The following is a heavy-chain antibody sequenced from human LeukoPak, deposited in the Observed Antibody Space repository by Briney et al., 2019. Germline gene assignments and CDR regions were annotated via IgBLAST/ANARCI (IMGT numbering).Heavy chain of an antibody. CDR3: ARPVTTRFCSDY. D-gene: IGHD4-17*01. J-gene: IGHJ4*02. CDR2: ISYDGSNK. Sequence: GGSLRLSCAASGFTFSSYAMHWVRQAPGKGPEWVAVISYDGSNKYYADSVKGRFTISRDNSKNTLYLQMNSLRAEDTAVYYCARPVTTRFCSDYWGQGTLVTVSS. V-gene: IGHV3-30-3*01. CDR1: GFTFSSYA.